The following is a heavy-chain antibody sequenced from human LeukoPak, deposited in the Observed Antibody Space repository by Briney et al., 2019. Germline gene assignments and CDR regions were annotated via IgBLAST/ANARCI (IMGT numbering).Heavy chain of an antibody. CDR1: GGSISSYY. CDR2: IYYSGST. D-gene: IGHD3-10*01. Sequence: SETLSLTCTVSGGSISSYYWSWIRQPPGKGLEWIGYIYYSGSTNYNPSLKSRVTISVDKSKNQFSLKLSSVTAADTAVYYCASSNYGSGSYYGAFDIWGQGTMVTVSS. J-gene: IGHJ3*02. CDR3: ASSNYGSGSYYGAFDI. V-gene: IGHV4-59*12.